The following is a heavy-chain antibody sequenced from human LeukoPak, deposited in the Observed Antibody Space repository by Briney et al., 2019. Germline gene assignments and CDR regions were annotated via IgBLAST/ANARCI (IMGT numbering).Heavy chain of an antibody. CDR2: ISYDGSNK. V-gene: IGHV3-30-3*01. D-gene: IGHD3-10*01. CDR1: GFTFSSYA. CDR3: AKDRVTMVRGVIIPYWY. J-gene: IGHJ4*02. Sequence: GGSLRLSCAASGFTFSSYAMHWVRQAPGKGLEWVAVISYDGSNKYYADSVKGRFTISRDNSKNTLYLRMNSLRAEDTAVYYCAKDRVTMVRGVIIPYWYWGQGTLVTVSS.